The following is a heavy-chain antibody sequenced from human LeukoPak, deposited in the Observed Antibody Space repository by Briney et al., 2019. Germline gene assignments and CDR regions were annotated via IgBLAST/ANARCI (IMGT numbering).Heavy chain of an antibody. CDR3: ASPAAGTRIFDY. CDR2: IIPIFGTA. V-gene: IGHV1-69*13. CDR1: GGTFSSHA. Sequence: EASVKVSCKASGGTFSSHAISWVRQAPGQGLEWMGGIIPIFGTANYAQKFQGRVTITADESTSTAYMELSSLRSEDTAVYYCASPAAGTRIFDYWGQGTLVTVSS. J-gene: IGHJ4*02. D-gene: IGHD6-13*01.